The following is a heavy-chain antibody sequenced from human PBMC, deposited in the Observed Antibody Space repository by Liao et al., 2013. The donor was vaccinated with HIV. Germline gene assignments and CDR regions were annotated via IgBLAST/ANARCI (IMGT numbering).Heavy chain of an antibody. CDR3: ARSPAPLDVVDDSSSVYYYMDG. CDR2: ISTSGST. J-gene: IGHJ6*03. Sequence: QVQLQESAPGLVKPSETLSLTCTVSGASMNRYYWSFIRQPAGKGLEWIGRISTSGSTSYNPSLKRRVTMSVDTSKNQFSLKLTSVTAADTAVYYCARSPAPLDVVDDSSSVYYYMDGLGRRNRRSP. CDR1: GASMNRYY. V-gene: IGHV4-4*07. D-gene: IGHD3-22*01.